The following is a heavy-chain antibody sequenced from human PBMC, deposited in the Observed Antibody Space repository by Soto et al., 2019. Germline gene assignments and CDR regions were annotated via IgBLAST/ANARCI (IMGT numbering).Heavy chain of an antibody. CDR3: ARARVVPAAIQNYYYGMDV. D-gene: IGHD2-2*02. CDR1: GGTFSSYA. Sequence: QVQLVQSGAEVKKPGSSVKVSCKASGGTFSSYAISWVRQAPGQGLEWMGGIIPIFGTANYALKFQGRVTITADESTSTAYMELSSLRSEDTAVYYCARARVVPAAIQNYYYGMDVWGQGTTVTVS. V-gene: IGHV1-69*01. J-gene: IGHJ6*02. CDR2: IIPIFGTA.